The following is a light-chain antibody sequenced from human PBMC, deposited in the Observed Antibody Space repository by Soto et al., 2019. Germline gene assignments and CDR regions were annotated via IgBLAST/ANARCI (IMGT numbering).Light chain of an antibody. CDR2: SAS. Sequence: EIVMTQSPATLSVSPGERATLTCRASQSVSNNLAWYQQKPGQAPRLLIYSASTRATGIPARFSGSGSGTEFTLTISSLQSEDFAVYYCQQYNNWPRTLGQGTKVDIK. V-gene: IGKV3-15*01. CDR1: QSVSNN. J-gene: IGKJ1*01. CDR3: QQYNNWPRT.